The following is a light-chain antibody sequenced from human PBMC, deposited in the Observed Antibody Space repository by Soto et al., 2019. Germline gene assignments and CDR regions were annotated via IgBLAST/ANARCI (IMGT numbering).Light chain of an antibody. CDR1: QTITPK. Sequence: QMPQSPSSLSASVGARVTIPCRASQTITPKLNWYQHKPGKAPKLLIYAASSLQSGVPSRFGGSGSGTDFTLTISSLQPEDFATYYCQESSSTLFTFGPGTKVDIK. J-gene: IGKJ3*01. V-gene: IGKV1-39*01. CDR3: QESSSTLFT. CDR2: AAS.